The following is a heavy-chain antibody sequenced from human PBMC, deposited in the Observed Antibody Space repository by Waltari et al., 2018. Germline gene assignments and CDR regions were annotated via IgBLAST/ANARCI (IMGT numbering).Heavy chain of an antibody. CDR2: MNPNSGNT. Sequence: TSYDINWVRQATGQGLEWMGWMNPNSGNTGYAQKFQGRVTITRNTSISTAYMELSSLRSEDTAVYYCARGRISWGRRNWFDPWGQGTLVTVSS. CDR3: ARGRISWGRRNWFDP. V-gene: IGHV1-8*03. CDR1: TSYD. J-gene: IGHJ5*02. D-gene: IGHD1-26*01.